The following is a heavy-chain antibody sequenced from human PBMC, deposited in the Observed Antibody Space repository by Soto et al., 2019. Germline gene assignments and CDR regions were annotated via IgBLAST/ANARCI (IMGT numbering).Heavy chain of an antibody. V-gene: IGHV3-23*01. J-gene: IGHJ4*02. CDR3: AKDIKGIGTNVMYDS. CDR1: GFSFSTYA. CDR2: ISGSGSAT. Sequence: EVQLLESGGSLVQPGGSLRLSCAASGFSFSTYAMGWVRQAPGKGLEWVSAISGSGSATYYADPVKGRFTISRDNSKDTLYLQMNSLRAGETAVDYCAKDIKGIGTNVMYDSWGQGSLVTVSS. D-gene: IGHD2-8*01.